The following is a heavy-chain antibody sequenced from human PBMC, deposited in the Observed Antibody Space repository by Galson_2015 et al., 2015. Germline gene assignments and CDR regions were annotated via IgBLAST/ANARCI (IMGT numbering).Heavy chain of an antibody. CDR1: GFTFSSYS. J-gene: IGHJ4*02. CDR3: AKDSRSSGGPDFDS. D-gene: IGHD1-26*01. Sequence: SLRLSCAASGFTFSSYSMNWVRQAPGKGLEWVSSISSSSSYIYYADTVKGRFTISRDNSKNTLFLQMNSLRAADTAVYYCAKDSRSSGGPDFDSWGQGTLVTVSS. V-gene: IGHV3-21*04. CDR2: ISSSSSYI.